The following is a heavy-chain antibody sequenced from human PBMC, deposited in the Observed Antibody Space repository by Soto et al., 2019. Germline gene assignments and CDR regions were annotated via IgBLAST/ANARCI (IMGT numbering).Heavy chain of an antibody. CDR1: GGTFSSYA. CDR3: VSRRYSSSWTNFDY. V-gene: IGHV1-69*13. CDR2: IIPIFGTA. Sequence: GASVKVSCKASGGTFSSYAISWVRQAPGQGLEWMGGIIPIFGTANYAQKFQGRVTITADESTSTAYMELSSLRSEDTAVYYCVSRRYSSSWTNFDYWGQGTLVTVSS. J-gene: IGHJ4*02. D-gene: IGHD6-13*01.